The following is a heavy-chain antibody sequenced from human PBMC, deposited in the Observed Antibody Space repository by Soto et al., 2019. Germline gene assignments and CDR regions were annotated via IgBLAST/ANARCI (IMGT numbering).Heavy chain of an antibody. D-gene: IGHD3-22*01. J-gene: IGHJ4*02. Sequence: AASVKVSCKVSGYTLTELSMHWVRQAPGKGLEWMGGFDPEDGETIYAQKFQGRVTMTEDTSTDTAYMELSSLRSEDTAVYYCATATYYYDSSGPPDGGWGQGTLVTVSS. CDR2: FDPEDGET. CDR1: GYTLTELS. CDR3: ATATYYYDSSGPPDGG. V-gene: IGHV1-24*01.